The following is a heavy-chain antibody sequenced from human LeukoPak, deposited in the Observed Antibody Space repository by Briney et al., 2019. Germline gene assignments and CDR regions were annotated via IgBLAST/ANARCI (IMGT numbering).Heavy chain of an antibody. Sequence: ASVKVSCKVSGYTLTQLSVHWVRQAPGKGLEWTGGFYVEDGEIIYAQKFQGRVTMTEDTSTDTAYMELSSLRSEDTAVYYCATNRQIMILGVVIMPAFDIWGQGTMVTVSS. J-gene: IGHJ3*02. D-gene: IGHD3-3*01. CDR3: ATNRQIMILGVVIMPAFDI. CDR2: FYVEDGEI. V-gene: IGHV1-24*01. CDR1: GYTLTQLS.